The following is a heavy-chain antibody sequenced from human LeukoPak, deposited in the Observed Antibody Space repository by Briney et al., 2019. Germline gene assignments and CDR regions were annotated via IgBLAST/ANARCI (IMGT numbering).Heavy chain of an antibody. CDR1: GGSISSYY. CDR2: IYYSGST. J-gene: IGHJ3*02. CDR3: ARGTDDYSDAFDI. D-gene: IGHD4-11*01. V-gene: IGHV4-59*01. Sequence: SETLSLTCTVSGGSISSYYWSWVRQPPGKGLEWVGYIYYSGSTNYNPSLTSRVTISVDTSKNQFSLKLSSVTAADTAVYYCARGTDDYSDAFDIWGQGTMVTVSS.